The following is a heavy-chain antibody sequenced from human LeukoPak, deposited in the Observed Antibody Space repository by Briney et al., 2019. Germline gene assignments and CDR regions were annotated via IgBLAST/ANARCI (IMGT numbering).Heavy chain of an antibody. D-gene: IGHD1-26*01. V-gene: IGHV5-51*01. J-gene: IGHJ4*02. Sequence: KLGESLKISCKGSGSGYSFANFWIGWVRQMPGKGLEWMGIIYPGDSDTRYSPSFEGQVTISVDKSVNTAYLQWSSLRASDTAIYFCGRRSGSYFNFWGQGTQVIVSS. CDR2: IYPGDSDT. CDR3: GRRSGSYFNF. CDR1: GYSFANFW.